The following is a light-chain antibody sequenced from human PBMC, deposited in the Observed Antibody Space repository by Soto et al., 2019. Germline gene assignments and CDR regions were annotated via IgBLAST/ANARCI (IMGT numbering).Light chain of an antibody. CDR2: DAS. Sequence: ELVLTQSPATLSLSPGERATLSCRASQSISNYLAWYQQRPGQAPRLLIYDASNRATGIPARFSGSGSGTDFTLTISSLEPEDFAVYYCQQRSDWLTFGQGTKVAIK. J-gene: IGKJ1*01. V-gene: IGKV3-11*01. CDR3: QQRSDWLT. CDR1: QSISNY.